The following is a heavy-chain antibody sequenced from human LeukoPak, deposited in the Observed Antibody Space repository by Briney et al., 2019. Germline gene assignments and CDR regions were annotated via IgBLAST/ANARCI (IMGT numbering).Heavy chain of an antibody. CDR3: ARGQGRRRYCSSTSCSFDY. Sequence: ASVKVSCKASGYTFTSYDINWVRQATGQGLEWMGWMNPNSGSTGYAQKFQGRVTMTRNTSISTAYMELSSLRSEDTAVYYCARGQGRRRYCSSTSCSFDYWGQGTLVTVSS. V-gene: IGHV1-8*01. J-gene: IGHJ4*02. D-gene: IGHD2-2*01. CDR1: GYTFTSYD. CDR2: MNPNSGST.